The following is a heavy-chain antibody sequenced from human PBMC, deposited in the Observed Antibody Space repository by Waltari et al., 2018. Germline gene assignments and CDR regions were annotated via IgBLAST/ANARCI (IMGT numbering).Heavy chain of an antibody. D-gene: IGHD3-3*01. Sequence: QVQLQESGPGLVKPSETLSLTCTVSGYSISSGYYWGWIRQPPGKGLEWIGSIYHSGSTYYNPSLKSRVTISVDTSKNQFSLKLSSVTAADTAVYYCARDLYYDFWSGYLDYWGQGTLVTVSS. V-gene: IGHV4-38-2*02. CDR2: IYHSGST. J-gene: IGHJ4*02. CDR1: GYSISSGYY. CDR3: ARDLYYDFWSGYLDY.